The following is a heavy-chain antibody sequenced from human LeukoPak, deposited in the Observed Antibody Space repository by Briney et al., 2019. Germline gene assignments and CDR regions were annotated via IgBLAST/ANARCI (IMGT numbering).Heavy chain of an antibody. CDR1: GYTFNTYG. CDR3: ATGPVYSYYY. J-gene: IGHJ4*02. D-gene: IGHD3-10*01. CDR2: ISPDNGHT. Sequence: GASVKVSCKGSGYTFNTYGMNWVRQAPGQGLEFMGWISPDNGHTNYAQNLQARVTMTTDTPTRTAYLELRSLRSDDTAVYYCATGPVYSYYYWGQGTLVTVSS. V-gene: IGHV1-18*01.